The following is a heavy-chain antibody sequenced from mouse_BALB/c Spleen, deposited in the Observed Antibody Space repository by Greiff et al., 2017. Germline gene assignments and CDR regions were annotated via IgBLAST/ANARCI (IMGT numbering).Heavy chain of an antibody. J-gene: IGHJ2*01. CDR1: GYTFTSYV. CDR3: ARETVRRGNYFDY. Sequence: EVQLQQSGPELVKPGASVKMSCKASGYTFTSYVMHWVKQKPGQGLEWIGYINPYNDGTKYNEKFKGKATLTSYKSSSTAYMELSSLTSEDSAVYYCARETVRRGNYFDYWGQGTTLTVSS. V-gene: IGHV1-14*01. CDR2: INPYNDGT. D-gene: IGHD2-14*01.